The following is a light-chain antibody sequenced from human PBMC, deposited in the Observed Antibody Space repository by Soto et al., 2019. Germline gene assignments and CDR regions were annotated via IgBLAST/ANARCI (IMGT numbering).Light chain of an antibody. CDR3: QQSFSFPWT. CDR2: SAS. V-gene: IGKV1-39*01. Sequence: DSQMAQTPSSLSASVGARVTFTCRSSQHMRTYLNWYQRQPGKAPDLLIYSASSLTSGAPSMFSSSGSGTDFTLTISGLQPEDVASYFYQQSFSFPWTFGQGTKVE. CDR1: QHMRTY. J-gene: IGKJ1*01.